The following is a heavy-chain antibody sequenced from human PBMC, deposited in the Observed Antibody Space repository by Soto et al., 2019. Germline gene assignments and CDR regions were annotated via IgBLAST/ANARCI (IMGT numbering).Heavy chain of an antibody. CDR2: IYRTGST. Sequence: QVQLQESGPGLVKPSGTLSLTCAFSGGSFTSNNWWTWVRQPPGQGLEWIGEIYRTGSTNYNPSLENRVTISLDKAENQFSLKVTSLTAEDTAVYYFASRDPGTSVDYWGQGTLVTVSS. CDR1: GGSFTSNNW. J-gene: IGHJ4*02. CDR3: ASRDPGTSVDY. V-gene: IGHV4-4*02. D-gene: IGHD1-7*01.